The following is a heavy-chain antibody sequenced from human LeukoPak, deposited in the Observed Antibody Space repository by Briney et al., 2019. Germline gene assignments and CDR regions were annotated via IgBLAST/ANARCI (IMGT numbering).Heavy chain of an antibody. Sequence: GGALILSCVASGFTFSYAWMNWVRQAPGKGLEWVGRIKSKSDGGATDYTPPVKGRFTISRDDSENTLYLHMNSLGTEDTGVYYCYTVLVWGGYDAKETDKWGQGTLVTVSS. CDR1: GFTFSYAW. J-gene: IGHJ4*02. D-gene: IGHD5-12*01. CDR3: YTVLVWGGYDAKETDK. CDR2: IKSKSDGGAT. V-gene: IGHV3-15*01.